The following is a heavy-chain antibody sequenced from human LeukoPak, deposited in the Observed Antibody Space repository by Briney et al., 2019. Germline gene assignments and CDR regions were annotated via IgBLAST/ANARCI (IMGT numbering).Heavy chain of an antibody. CDR2: ISRNGATT. J-gene: IGHJ6*02. CDR3: ARAQRVSTSGPPYYYHGMDV. V-gene: IGHV3-11*01. D-gene: IGHD3-10*01. Sequence: NPGGALRLSCAAAGFNFSDYYMAWVRQAPGEGLGWLLKISRNGATTDYAESVKGRFSTTRDNVANSLQLQMNSLRVEDTAVYYCARAQRVSTSGPPYYYHGMDVWGQGTTVIVSS. CDR1: GFNFSDYY.